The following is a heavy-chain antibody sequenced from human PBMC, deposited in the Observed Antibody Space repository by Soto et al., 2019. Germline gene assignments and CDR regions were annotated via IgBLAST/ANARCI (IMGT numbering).Heavy chain of an antibody. V-gene: IGHV4-30-4*01. J-gene: IGHJ4*02. Sequence: SETLSLTCTVSGGSITSGDYYWSWIRQPPGKGLEWIGYIYNSGSTYYNPSLKSRVTISVDTSKKQFSLNLSSVTAADTAVYYCARDSGMTRGASEYWGPGPLVNVSS. D-gene: IGHD6-25*01. CDR1: GGSITSGDYY. CDR2: IYNSGST. CDR3: ARDSGMTRGASEY.